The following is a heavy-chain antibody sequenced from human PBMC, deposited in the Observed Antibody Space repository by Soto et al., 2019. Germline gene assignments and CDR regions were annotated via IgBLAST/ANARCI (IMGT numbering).Heavy chain of an antibody. V-gene: IGHV3-30*18. D-gene: IGHD5-12*01. J-gene: IGHJ4*02. CDR2: ISYHGRDK. CDR3: AKDGEVGHGYNLPGY. CDR1: GFIFSSSG. Sequence: GGSLRLSCAASGFIFSSSGMHWVRQAPGKGLEWVALISYHGRDKYYADSVKGRFSISRDNSNNTLYLRMNSLRAEDTAVYYCAKDGEVGHGYNLPGYWGQGTLVTVSS.